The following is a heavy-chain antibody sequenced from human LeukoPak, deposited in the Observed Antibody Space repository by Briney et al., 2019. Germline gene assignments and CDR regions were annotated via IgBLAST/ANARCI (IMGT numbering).Heavy chain of an antibody. D-gene: IGHD6-19*01. V-gene: IGHV3-48*04. CDR1: GFTFSSYS. CDR3: AAALAIAVGGTTPGDY. CDR2: ISSSSSTI. J-gene: IGHJ4*02. Sequence: PGGSLRLSCAASGFTFSSYSMNWVRQAPGKGLEWVSYISSSSSTIFYADSVKGRFTISRDNAKNSLYLKMNSLRVEDTAVYYCAAALAIAVGGTTPGDYWGQGTLVTVSS.